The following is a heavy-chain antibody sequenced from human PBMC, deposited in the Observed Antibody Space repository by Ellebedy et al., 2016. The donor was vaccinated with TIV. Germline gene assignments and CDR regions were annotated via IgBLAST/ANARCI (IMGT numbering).Heavy chain of an antibody. Sequence: MPSETLSLTCTVSGGSISSYYWNWIRQAPGKGLEWIGYINYNGTTKVNPSLKSRVTISVDTSKNQFSLRLNSVTAADTAMYYCARDSGSLAGFDYWGPGALVTVSS. CDR1: GGSISSYY. V-gene: IGHV4-59*12. J-gene: IGHJ4*02. CDR2: INYNGTT. CDR3: ARDSGSLAGFDY. D-gene: IGHD2-15*01.